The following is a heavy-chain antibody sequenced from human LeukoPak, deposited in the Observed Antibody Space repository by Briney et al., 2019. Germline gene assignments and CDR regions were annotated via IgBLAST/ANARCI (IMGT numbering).Heavy chain of an antibody. D-gene: IGHD6-13*01. CDR2: INTNTGNP. Sequence: GASVKVSCKASGYTFTSYAMNWVRQAPGQGLGWMGWINTNTGNPTYAQGFTGRFVFSLDTSVSTAYLQISSLKAEDTAVYYCARVSSSWYVGWFDPWGQGTLVTVSS. CDR1: GYTFTSYA. V-gene: IGHV7-4-1*02. CDR3: ARVSSSWYVGWFDP. J-gene: IGHJ5*02.